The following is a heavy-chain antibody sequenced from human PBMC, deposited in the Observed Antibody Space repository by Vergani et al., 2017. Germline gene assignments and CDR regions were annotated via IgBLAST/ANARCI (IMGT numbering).Heavy chain of an antibody. CDR1: GFTFSGSA. CDR2: IWYDGATR. Sequence: VQLVESGGGLVQPGGSLKLSCAASGFTFSGSAMHWVRQAPGKGLEWVAVIWYDGATRYMADAVKGRFTISRDNSKNTVNLQMNRLRADDTAVYFCGKDHSESYTTYYSFWSGPEFDSRAQGTLVTVAA. CDR3: GKDHSESYTTYYSFWSGPEFDS. J-gene: IGHJ4*02. V-gene: IGHV3-33*03. D-gene: IGHD3-3*01.